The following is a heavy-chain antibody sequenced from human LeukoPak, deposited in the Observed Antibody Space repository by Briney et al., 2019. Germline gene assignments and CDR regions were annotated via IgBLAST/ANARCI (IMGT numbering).Heavy chain of an antibody. D-gene: IGHD4-17*01. CDR3: AGARHGDYRWDY. J-gene: IGHJ4*02. Sequence: GESLKISCKDSGYSFTNYWIGWVRQMPGKGLEWMGIIHSADSNTKYSPSFQGQVTISADKSISTAYLQWSGLKASDTAMYYCAGARHGDYRWDYWGQGTLVTISS. CDR1: GYSFTNYW. V-gene: IGHV5-51*01. CDR2: IHSADSNT.